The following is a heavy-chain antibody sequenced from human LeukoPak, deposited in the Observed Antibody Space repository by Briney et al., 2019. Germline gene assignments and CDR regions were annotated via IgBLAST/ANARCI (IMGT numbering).Heavy chain of an antibody. CDR3: TRSGDYVWGSYRVNYFDY. CDR1: GFTFGYYA. D-gene: IGHD3-16*02. Sequence: GGSLRLSCTASGFTFGYYAMSWFRQAPGKGLEWVGFIRSKAYGGTTEYAASVKGRFTISRDDSKSIAYLQMNSLKTEDTAVYYCTRSGDYVWGSYRVNYFDYWGQGTLVTVSS. V-gene: IGHV3-49*03. CDR2: IRSKAYGGTT. J-gene: IGHJ4*02.